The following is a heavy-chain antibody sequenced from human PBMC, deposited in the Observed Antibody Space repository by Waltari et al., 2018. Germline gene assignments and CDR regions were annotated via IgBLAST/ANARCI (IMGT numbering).Heavy chain of an antibody. V-gene: IGHV3-43D*04. CDR1: GFTFDDYA. J-gene: IGHJ4*02. CDR3: AKSSREGQVGSRYFDY. D-gene: IGHD1-26*01. CDR2: ISWDGGST. Sequence: EVQLVESGGVVVQPGGSLRLSCAASGFTFDDYAMHWVRQAPGKGLEWVSLISWDGGSTYYADSVKGRFTISRDNSKNSLYLQMNRLRAEDTALYYCAKSSREGQVGSRYFDYWGQGTLVTVSS.